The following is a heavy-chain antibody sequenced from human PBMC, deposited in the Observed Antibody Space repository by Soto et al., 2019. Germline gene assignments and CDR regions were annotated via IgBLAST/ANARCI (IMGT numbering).Heavy chain of an antibody. D-gene: IGHD1-26*01. CDR3: AKDPGKGLVGATDAFDI. CDR1: GFTFDDCA. CDR2: ISWNSGSI. Sequence: GGSLRLSCAASGFTFDDCAMHWVRQAPGKGLEWVSGISWNSGSIGYADSVKGRFTISRDNAKNSLYLQMNSLRAEDTALYYCAKDPGKGLVGATDAFDIWGQGTMVTVSS. V-gene: IGHV3-9*01. J-gene: IGHJ3*02.